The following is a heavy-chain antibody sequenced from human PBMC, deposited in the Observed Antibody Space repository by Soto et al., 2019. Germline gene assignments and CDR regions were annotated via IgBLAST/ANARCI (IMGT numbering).Heavy chain of an antibody. CDR3: ARHHGPTTSENWFDP. Sequence: QVHLVQSGVEVKTPGASVKVSCQASGYTFFTYDISWVRQAPGQGLEWMGWISTYSGDTKYAQKFQGRVTMTKDTFTATASLKLRSLRSDDTAVYYCARHHGPTTSENWFDPWCQGTLVTVSS. CDR1: GYTFFTYD. J-gene: IGHJ5*02. D-gene: IGHD5-12*01. V-gene: IGHV1-18*01. CDR2: ISTYSGDT.